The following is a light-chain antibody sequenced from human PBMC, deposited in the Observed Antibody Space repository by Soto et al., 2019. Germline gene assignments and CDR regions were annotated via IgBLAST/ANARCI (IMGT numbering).Light chain of an antibody. CDR3: QSYDSSLSGCYV. J-gene: IGLJ1*01. CDR2: GNS. V-gene: IGLV1-40*01. CDR1: SSNIGAGYD. Sequence: QSALTQPPSVSGAPVQRVTISCTGSSSNIGAGYDVHWYQQLPGTAPKLLIYGNSNRPSGVPDRFSGSKSGTSASLAITGLQAEDEADYYCQSYDSSLSGCYVFGTGTKVTVL.